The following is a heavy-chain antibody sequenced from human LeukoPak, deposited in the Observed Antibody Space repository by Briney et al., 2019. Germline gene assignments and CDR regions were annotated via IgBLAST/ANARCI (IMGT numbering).Heavy chain of an antibody. CDR2: ITSSGDNT. Sequence: GGSLRLSCAASGFTFGSYAMTWVRQAPGKGLEWVSVITSSGDNTYYADSVKGRFTISRDNSKNTLYLQMNSLRAEDTAVYYCAKEVIRYWYFDPWGRGTLVTVSS. D-gene: IGHD2-21*01. V-gene: IGHV3-23*01. CDR3: AKEVIRYWYFDP. J-gene: IGHJ2*01. CDR1: GFTFGSYA.